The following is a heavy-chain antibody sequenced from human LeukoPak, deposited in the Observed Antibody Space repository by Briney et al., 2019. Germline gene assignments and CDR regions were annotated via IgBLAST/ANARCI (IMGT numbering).Heavy chain of an antibody. J-gene: IGHJ6*02. CDR2: IYYSGST. D-gene: IGHD3-9*01. CDR3: ARARYDILTGYSYYGMDV. CDR1: GGSISSYY. Sequence: PSETLSLTCTVSGGSISSYYWSWIRQPPGKGLEWIGYIYYSGSTNYNPSLKSRVTISVDTSKNQFSLKLSSVTAADTAVYYCARARYDILTGYSYYGMDVWGQGTTVTVSS. V-gene: IGHV4-59*01.